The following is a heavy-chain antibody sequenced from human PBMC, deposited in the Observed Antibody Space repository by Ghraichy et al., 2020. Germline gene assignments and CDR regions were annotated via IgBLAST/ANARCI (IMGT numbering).Heavy chain of an antibody. D-gene: IGHD3-22*01. CDR1: GGSISSYY. CDR2: IYYSGST. V-gene: IGHV4-59*01. J-gene: IGHJ6*03. Sequence: SETLSLTCTVSGGSISSYYWSWIRQPPGKGLEWIGYIYYSGSTNYNPSLKSRVTILVDTSKNQFSLKLSSVTAADTAVYYCARTYDSSGYYMDVWGKGTTVTVSS. CDR3: ARTYDSSGYYMDV.